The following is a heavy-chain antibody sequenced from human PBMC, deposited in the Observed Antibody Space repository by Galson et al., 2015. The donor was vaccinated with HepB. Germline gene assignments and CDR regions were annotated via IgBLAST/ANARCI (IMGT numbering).Heavy chain of an antibody. CDR3: ARASSSWFLNWFDP. Sequence: SGAEVKKSGESLKISCKGSGYSFSSSWIAWVRQMPGKGLDWMGIIYPGDSDTRYSPSFQGQVTISADKSITTAYLQWSSLQASDTAMYYCARASSSWFLNWFDPWGQGTLVTVSS. CDR1: GYSFSSSW. V-gene: IGHV5-51*01. CDR2: IYPGDSDT. D-gene: IGHD6-13*01. J-gene: IGHJ5*02.